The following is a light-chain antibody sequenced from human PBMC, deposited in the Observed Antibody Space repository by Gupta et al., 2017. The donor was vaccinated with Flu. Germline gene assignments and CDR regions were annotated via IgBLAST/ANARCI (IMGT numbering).Light chain of an antibody. CDR2: GNS. J-gene: IGLJ3*02. CDR1: RSNIGAGYD. Sequence: QSLLTQPPSVSGAPGQRVTIPCTGSRSNIGAGYDVHWYQQLPGTAPKLLIYGNSNRPSGVPDRFSGSKSGTKASLTITGLQAEDEADYYCQSSDSSLSGGVFGGGTKLTVL. CDR3: QSSDSSLSGGV. V-gene: IGLV1-40*01.